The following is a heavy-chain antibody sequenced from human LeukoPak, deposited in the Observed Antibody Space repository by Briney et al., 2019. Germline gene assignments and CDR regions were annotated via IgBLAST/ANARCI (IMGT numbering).Heavy chain of an antibody. J-gene: IGHJ4*02. CDR1: GYTFTGYY. V-gene: IGHV1-2*02. CDR2: INPNSGGT. D-gene: IGHD3-16*02. Sequence: ASVKVSCKASGYTFTGYYMHWVRQAPGQGLEWMGWINPNSGGTNYAQKFQGRVTMTRDTSISTAYMELSRLRSDDTAVYYCARELFNVWGSYRSLDYWGQGTLVTVSS. CDR3: ARELFNVWGSYRSLDY.